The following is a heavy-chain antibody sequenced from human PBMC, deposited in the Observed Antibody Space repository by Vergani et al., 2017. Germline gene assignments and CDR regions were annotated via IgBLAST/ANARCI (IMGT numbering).Heavy chain of an antibody. D-gene: IGHD1-7*01. CDR1: GGPISSYY. J-gene: IGHJ4*02. Sequence: QVQLQESGPGLVKPSETLSLTCTVSGGPISSYYWSWIRQPPGKGLEWIGYIYYSGSTNYNPSLKSRVTISVDTSKNQFSLKLSSVTAADTAVYYCARRYNWNYGGWYFDYWGQGTLVTVSS. V-gene: IGHV4-59*01. CDR2: IYYSGST. CDR3: ARRYNWNYGGWYFDY.